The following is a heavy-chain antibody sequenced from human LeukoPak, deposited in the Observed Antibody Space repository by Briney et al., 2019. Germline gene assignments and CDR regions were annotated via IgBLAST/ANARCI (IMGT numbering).Heavy chain of an antibody. CDR2: IDRSGNN. CDR3: ARGKGWSTYYYYYGMDV. V-gene: IGHV4-34*01. CDR1: GGSFSGYY. J-gene: IGHJ6*02. Sequence: SETLSLTCAVYGGSFSGYYWSWIRQPPGKGLEWIGEIDRSGNNNYNPSLKSRVTMSVDKSNNQFSLKLSSVTAADTAVYYCARGKGWSTYYYYYGMDVWGQGTTVTVSS. D-gene: IGHD2-15*01.